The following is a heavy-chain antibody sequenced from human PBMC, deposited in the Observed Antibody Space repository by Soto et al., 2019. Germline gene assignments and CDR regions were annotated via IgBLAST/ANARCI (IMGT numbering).Heavy chain of an antibody. D-gene: IGHD3-3*01. V-gene: IGHV3-23*01. CDR3: AIVGYYDFWSGYYTPDY. Sequence: GGSLRLSCAASGFTFSSYAMSWVRQAPGKGLEWVSAISGSGGSTYYADSVKGRFTISRDNSKNTLYLQMNSLRAEDTAVYYCAIVGYYDFWSGYYTPDYWGQGTLVTVSS. CDR2: ISGSGGST. J-gene: IGHJ4*02. CDR1: GFTFSSYA.